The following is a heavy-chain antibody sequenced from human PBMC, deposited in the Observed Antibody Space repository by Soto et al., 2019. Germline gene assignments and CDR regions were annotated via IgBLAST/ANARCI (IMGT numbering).Heavy chain of an antibody. V-gene: IGHV4-34*01. CDR2: INHSGST. D-gene: IGHD4-4*01. J-gene: IGHJ4*02. Sequence: SETLSLTCAVYGGSFSGYYWSWIRQPPGKGLEWIGEINHSGSTNYNPSLKSRVTISVDTSKNQFSLKLSSVTAADTAVYYCARGYALGAGRLRERAVKTTVTNPFDYWGQGTLVTVSS. CDR1: GGSFSGYY. CDR3: ARGYALGAGRLRERAVKTTVTNPFDY.